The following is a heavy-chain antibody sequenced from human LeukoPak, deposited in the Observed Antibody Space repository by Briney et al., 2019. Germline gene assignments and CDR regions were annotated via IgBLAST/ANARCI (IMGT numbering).Heavy chain of an antibody. CDR2: IGSTGTTI. J-gene: IGHJ4*02. CDR3: AKVATEGCYFDY. D-gene: IGHD5-12*01. V-gene: IGHV3-48*04. Sequence: PGGSLRLSCAASGFAFSSYSMNWVRQAPGKGLEWVSYIGSTGTTIYYADAVKGRFTISRDNARNSLFLQMNSLRAEDTAVYYCAKVATEGCYFDYWGQGTLLTVSS. CDR1: GFAFSSYS.